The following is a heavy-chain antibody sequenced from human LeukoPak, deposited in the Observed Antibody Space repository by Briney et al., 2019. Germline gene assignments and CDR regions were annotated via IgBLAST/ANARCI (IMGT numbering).Heavy chain of an antibody. CDR1: GGSISTYS. J-gene: IGHJ4*02. CDR3: ARDTTVASGMQF. D-gene: IGHD6-19*01. CDR2: VVTTTT. Sequence: PSETLSLTCTVSGGSISTYSWTWVRQSPGKGLEWIGSVVTTTTKYSPALRSRVAISVDTSKNQFSLRLESVTTADTAVYYCARDTTVASGMQFWGQGGLVTVSS. V-gene: IGHV4-4*07.